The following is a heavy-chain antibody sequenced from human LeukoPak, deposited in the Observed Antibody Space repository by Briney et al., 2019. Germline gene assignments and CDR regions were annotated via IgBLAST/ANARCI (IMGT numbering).Heavy chain of an antibody. CDR1: GFTLSSYE. V-gene: IGHV3-23*01. CDR2: IDYSGGST. CDR3: ATHIPDP. J-gene: IGHJ5*02. D-gene: IGHD2-21*01. Sequence: GGSLRLSCTASGFTLSSYEMSWVRQAPGKGLEWVSSIDYSGGSTYYADSVKGRFTISRDNAKNSLYLQMNSLRAEDTAVYYCATHIPDPWGQGTLVTVSS.